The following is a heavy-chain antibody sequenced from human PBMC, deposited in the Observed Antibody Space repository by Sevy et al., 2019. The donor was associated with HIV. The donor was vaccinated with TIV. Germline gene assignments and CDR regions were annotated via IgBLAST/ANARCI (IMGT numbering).Heavy chain of an antibody. D-gene: IGHD2-21*02. V-gene: IGHV3-48*02. CDR3: ARVYCGGDCYSSYYYYGMDV. CDR2: ISSSSSTK. CDR1: GFTFSSYS. J-gene: IGHJ6*02. Sequence: GGSLRLSCAASGFTFSSYSMNWVRQAPGKGLEWVSYISSSSSTKYYADSVKGRFTISRDNAKNSLYLQMNSLRDEDTAVYYCARVYCGGDCYSSYYYYGMDVWGQGTTVTVSS.